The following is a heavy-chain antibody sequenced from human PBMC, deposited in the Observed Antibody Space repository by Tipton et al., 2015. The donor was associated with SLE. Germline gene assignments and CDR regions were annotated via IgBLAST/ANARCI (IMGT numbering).Heavy chain of an antibody. CDR2: INSDGSRA. CDR3: AKDYNHDNADYN. J-gene: IGHJ4*02. Sequence: GSLRLSCAASAFAFSNYWMHWVRQAPGKGLVWVSRINSDGSRAEYADSVKGRFTISRDNAENMLYLQINRLRAEDTAVYYCAKDYNHDNADYNWGQGTLVIVSS. D-gene: IGHD4-17*01. V-gene: IGHV3-74*03. CDR1: AFAFSNYW.